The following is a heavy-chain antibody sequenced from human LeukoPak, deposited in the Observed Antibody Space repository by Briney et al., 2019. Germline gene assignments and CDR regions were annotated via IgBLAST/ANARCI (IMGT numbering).Heavy chain of an antibody. J-gene: IGHJ4*02. CDR1: GFTFSSYW. Sequence: TGGSLRLSCAASGFTFSSYWMSWVRQAPGKGLEWVANIKQDGSEKYYVDSVKGRFTISRDNAKNSLYLQMNSLRAEDTAAYYCARAQWSYSNPRWGRYSTVDYWGQGTLVTVSS. V-gene: IGHV3-7*01. CDR2: IKQDGSEK. CDR3: ARAQWSYSNPRWGRYSTVDY. D-gene: IGHD4-11*01.